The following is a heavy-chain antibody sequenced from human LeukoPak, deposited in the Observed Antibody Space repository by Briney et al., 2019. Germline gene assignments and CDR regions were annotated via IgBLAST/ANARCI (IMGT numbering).Heavy chain of an antibody. D-gene: IGHD1-26*01. V-gene: IGHV3-9*01. CDR3: ARLGGSPPHNWFDP. CDR1: GFTFDDYA. Sequence: GRSLRQSCAASGFTFDDYAMHWVRQAPGKGLGWVSGINWNSGSIGYADSVKGRFTISRDNDKNSLYLQMNSLRAEDTALYYCARLGGSPPHNWFDPWGQGTLVTVSS. J-gene: IGHJ5*02. CDR2: INWNSGSI.